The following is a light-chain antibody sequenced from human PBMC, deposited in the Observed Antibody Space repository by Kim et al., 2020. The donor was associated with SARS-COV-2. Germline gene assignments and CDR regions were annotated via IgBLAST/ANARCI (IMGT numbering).Light chain of an antibody. CDR2: VGTGGIVG. J-gene: IGLJ3*02. CDR1: SGYGNYK. V-gene: IGLV9-49*01. Sequence: CTLSSGYGNYKVDWYQQRPGKGPRFVMRVGTGGIVGSKGDGIPDRFSVLGSGLNRYLTIKNIQEEDESDYHCGADHGSGSNFVAWVFGGGTKVTVL. CDR3: GADHGSGSNFVAWV.